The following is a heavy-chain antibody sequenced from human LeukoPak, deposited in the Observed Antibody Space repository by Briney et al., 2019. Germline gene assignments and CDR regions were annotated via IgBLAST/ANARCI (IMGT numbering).Heavy chain of an antibody. Sequence: SETLSLTCAVYGGSFSGYYWSWIRQPPGKGLEWIGEINHSGSTNYNPSLKSRVTISVDTSKNQFSLKLSPVTAADTAVYYCARLKCLSSNVRPCRYYYYMDVWGKGTTVTVSS. CDR3: ARLKCLSSNVRPCRYYYYMDV. D-gene: IGHD2-2*01. J-gene: IGHJ6*03. CDR2: INHSGST. CDR1: GGSFSGYY. V-gene: IGHV4-34*01.